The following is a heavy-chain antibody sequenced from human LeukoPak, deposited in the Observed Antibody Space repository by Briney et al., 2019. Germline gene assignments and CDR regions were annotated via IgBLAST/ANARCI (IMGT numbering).Heavy chain of an antibody. CDR3: ASVRVGYSSTSCYSPYYYYYYMDV. Sequence: SETLSLTCTVSGGSISSHYWSWIRQPPGKGLEWIGYIYYSGSTNYNPSLKSRVTISVDTSKNQFSLKLSSVTAADTAVYYCASVRVGYSSTSCYSPYYYYYYMDVWGKGTTVTVSS. CDR2: IYYSGST. J-gene: IGHJ6*03. CDR1: GGSISSHY. D-gene: IGHD2-2*01. V-gene: IGHV4-59*11.